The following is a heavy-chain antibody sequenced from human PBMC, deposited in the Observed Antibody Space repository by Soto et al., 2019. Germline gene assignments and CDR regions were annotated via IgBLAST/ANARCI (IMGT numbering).Heavy chain of an antibody. CDR3: ARARSDRGPINWNYRGNWFDP. V-gene: IGHV4-34*01. CDR2: INHSGST. Sequence: PSETLSLTCAVYGGSFSGYYWSWIRQPPGKGLEWIGEINHSGSTNYNPSLKSRVTISVDTSKNQFSLKLSSVTAADTAVYYCARARSDRGPINWNYRGNWFDPWGQGTLVTVSS. D-gene: IGHD1-7*01. J-gene: IGHJ5*02. CDR1: GGSFSGYY.